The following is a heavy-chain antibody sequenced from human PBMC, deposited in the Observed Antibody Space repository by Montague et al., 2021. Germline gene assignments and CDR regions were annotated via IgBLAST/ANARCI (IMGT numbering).Heavy chain of an antibody. V-gene: IGHV4-59*01. Sequence: SETLSLTCTVSGGSISTYHWTWLRQPPGKGLEWIGETHYNGNTNYNYNPSLKSRVTMSADTSKNQVSLKVNSVTAADTAVYYCARQGFYESGGFFIWGLGTLVTVSS. D-gene: IGHD3-22*01. CDR2: THYNGNTNY. J-gene: IGHJ4*02. CDR3: ARQGFYESGGFFI. CDR1: GGSISTYH.